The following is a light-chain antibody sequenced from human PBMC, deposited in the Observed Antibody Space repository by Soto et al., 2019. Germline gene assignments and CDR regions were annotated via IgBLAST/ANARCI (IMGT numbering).Light chain of an antibody. V-gene: IGLV2-14*03. CDR2: DVS. CDR3: SSYTSSAPGVL. CDR1: SSDVGGSDY. J-gene: IGLJ2*01. Sequence: QSVLTQPASVSGSPGQSITISCSGTSSDVGGSDYVSWYQQHPGEAPKLMIYDVSYRPSGVSNRFSGSKSANTASLTISGLQAEDEADYFCSSYTSSAPGVLFGGGTKVTVL.